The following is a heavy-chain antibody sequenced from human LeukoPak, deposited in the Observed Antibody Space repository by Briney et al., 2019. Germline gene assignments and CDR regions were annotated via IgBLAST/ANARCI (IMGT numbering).Heavy chain of an antibody. CDR2: IFHNGDT. CDR1: GGSFSWGGSY. Sequence: PSETLSLTCTISGGSFSWGGSYWSWIRQPPGKGLEWLGYIFHNGDTYYNSSLKSRVSLSVDKANKKFSLRLTSVTAADTAVYFCARVVDTATPHAYYYYYMDVWGKGTTVTVSS. D-gene: IGHD5-18*01. V-gene: IGHV4-30-2*01. CDR3: ARVVDTATPHAYYYYYMDV. J-gene: IGHJ6*03.